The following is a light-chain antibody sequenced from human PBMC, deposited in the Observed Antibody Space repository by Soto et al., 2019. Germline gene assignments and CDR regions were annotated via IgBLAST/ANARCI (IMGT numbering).Light chain of an antibody. CDR2: DVN. CDR1: SSDVGSYDY. CDR3: CAYSTSGTNV. Sequence: QSALTQPASVSGSPGQSITFSCTGTSSDVGSYDYVSWHQQHPGKAPKLIIYDVNNRPSGVPSRFSGSKSGNTASLIISGLQTEYEADYYCCAYSTSGTNVFGTGTKLTVL. V-gene: IGLV2-14*03. J-gene: IGLJ1*01.